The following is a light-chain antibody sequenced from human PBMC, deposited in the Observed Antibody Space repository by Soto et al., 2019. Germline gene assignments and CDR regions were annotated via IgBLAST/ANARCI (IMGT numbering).Light chain of an antibody. CDR1: QSVSSY. CDR3: QQRSDWPST. Sequence: EIVLTQSPATLSLSPGERATLSCRASQSVSSYLAWYQQKPGQAPRLLIYDASSRATGIPARFSGSGSGTDFTLTIRSLAPEEFAVYYCQQRSDWPSTFGGGTTVEI. V-gene: IGKV3-11*01. J-gene: IGKJ4*01. CDR2: DAS.